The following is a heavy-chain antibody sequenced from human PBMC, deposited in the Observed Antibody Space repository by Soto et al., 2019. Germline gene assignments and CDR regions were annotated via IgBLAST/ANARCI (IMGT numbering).Heavy chain of an antibody. V-gene: IGHV4-30-2*01. Sequence: QLQLQESGSGLVKPSQTLSLTCAVSGGSISSGGYSWSWIRQPPGKGLEWIGYIYHSGSTSYNPSLKSRVTISLDMSKKQFSLKLSSVTAAETAVYYCARGMTTVTTLDYWGQGTLVTVSS. J-gene: IGHJ4*02. CDR1: GGSISSGGYS. D-gene: IGHD4-17*01. CDR2: IYHSGST. CDR3: ARGMTTVTTLDY.